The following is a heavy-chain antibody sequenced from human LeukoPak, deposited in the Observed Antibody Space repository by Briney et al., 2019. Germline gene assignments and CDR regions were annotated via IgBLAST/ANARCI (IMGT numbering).Heavy chain of an antibody. V-gene: IGHV3-11*04. D-gene: IGHD5-18*01. Sequence: PGGSLRLSCAASGFTFSDYYMSWIRQAPGKGLEWVSYISSSGSTIYYADSVKGRFTISRDNAKNSLYLQMNSLRDEDTAVYYCARSRVQLWLRFDYWGQGTLVTVSS. CDR3: ARSRVQLWLRFDY. CDR1: GFTFSDYY. J-gene: IGHJ4*02. CDR2: ISSSGSTI.